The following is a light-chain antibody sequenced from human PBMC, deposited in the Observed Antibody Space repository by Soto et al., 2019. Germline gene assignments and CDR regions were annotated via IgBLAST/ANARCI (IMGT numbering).Light chain of an antibody. CDR2: SNN. CDR1: SSNIARNT. V-gene: IGLV1-44*01. Sequence: QSVLTQPPSASGTPGQRVTISCSGSSSNIARNTVNWYQQLPGTAPKLLIYSNNNRPSGVPDRFSGSKSGTSASLAISGLQSDDEADYYYAAWDDSLNGYWVFGGGTKLTVL. J-gene: IGLJ3*02. CDR3: AAWDDSLNGYWV.